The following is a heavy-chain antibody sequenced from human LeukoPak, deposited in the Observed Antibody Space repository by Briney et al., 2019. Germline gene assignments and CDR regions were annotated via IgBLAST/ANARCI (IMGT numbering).Heavy chain of an antibody. D-gene: IGHD1-26*01. CDR1: GFTFRNYY. V-gene: IGHV3-11*04. J-gene: IGHJ4*02. Sequence: GGSLRLSCAASGFTFRNYYMTWIRQAPGKGLEWVSYISASGDTVYYGDSVRGRFTISRDNAKNSLYLDMNTLKAEDTAVYYCARDPSWEILSYFDYWGQGTLVTVSS. CDR2: ISASGDTV. CDR3: ARDPSWEILSYFDY.